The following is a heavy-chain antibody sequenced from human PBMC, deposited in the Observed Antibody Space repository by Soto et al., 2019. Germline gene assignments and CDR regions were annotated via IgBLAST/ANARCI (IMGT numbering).Heavy chain of an antibody. V-gene: IGHV3-13*01. CDR3: ARGHYDFWSGYYQNWFYP. J-gene: IGHJ5*02. CDR2: IGTAGDT. Sequence: GGSLRLSCAASGFTFSSYGMHWVRQATGKGLEWVSAIGTAGDTYYPGSVKGRFTISRENAKNSLYLQMNSLRAEDTAVYYCARGHYDFWSGYYQNWFYPWGQGTLVTVSS. D-gene: IGHD3-3*01. CDR1: GFTFSSYG.